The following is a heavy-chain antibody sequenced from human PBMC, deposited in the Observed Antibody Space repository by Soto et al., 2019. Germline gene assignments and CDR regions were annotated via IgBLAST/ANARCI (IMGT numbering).Heavy chain of an antibody. V-gene: IGHV2-26*01. CDR1: GFSLSNVRMG. J-gene: IGHJ4*02. Sequence: QVTLKESGPVLVKPTETLTLTCTVSGFSLSNVRMGVSWIRQPPGKALEWLSHIFSHDETSYGTSLKTRLTISKDTSKSQVVLTMTNMDPVDTATYYCGRMLNSDYDWYFDYWGQGTLVTVSS. CDR2: IFSHDET. CDR3: GRMLNSDYDWYFDY. D-gene: IGHD5-12*01.